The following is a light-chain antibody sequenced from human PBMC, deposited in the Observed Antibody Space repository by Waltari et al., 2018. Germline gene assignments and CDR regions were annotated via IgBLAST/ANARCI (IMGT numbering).Light chain of an antibody. CDR1: NRDVGAYDS. V-gene: IGLV2-14*03. J-gene: IGLJ2*01. CDR2: HVS. CDR3: TSYTRSYTLI. Sequence: QSALTQPASVSGSPGQSITISCTGTNRDVGAYDSVSWYRQLPGKAPKLVIYHVSKRPSGVSIRFSGSKSGNTAYLNISGLQTEDEARYYCTSYTRSYTLIFGGGAKLTVL.